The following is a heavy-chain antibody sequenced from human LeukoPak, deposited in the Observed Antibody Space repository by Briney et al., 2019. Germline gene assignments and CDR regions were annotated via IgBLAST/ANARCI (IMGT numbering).Heavy chain of an antibody. CDR3: AADKDPIWSGYYY. CDR1: GGSISSYY. Sequence: PSETLSLTCTVSGGSISSYYWSWIRQPPGKGLEWIGYIYYSGSTNYNPSLKSRVTISVDTSKNQFSLKLSSVTAADTAVYYCAADKDPIWSGYYYWGQGTLVTVSP. V-gene: IGHV4-59*01. CDR2: IYYSGST. D-gene: IGHD3-3*01. J-gene: IGHJ4*02.